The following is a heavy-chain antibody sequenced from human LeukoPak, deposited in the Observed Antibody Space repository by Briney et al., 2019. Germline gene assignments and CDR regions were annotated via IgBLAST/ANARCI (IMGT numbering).Heavy chain of an antibody. CDR2: ISYMGGP. D-gene: IGHD2-2*02. Sequence: PSETLSLSCTVSGGSISSSDTNWGWIRQPPGKGLEWIGSISYMGGPYHNPSLRSRVTMSVDTSKNQFSLNLSSVTAADTAVYSCARLSHCSSASCYTSYFDSWGQGTLVTVSS. V-gene: IGHV4-39*07. CDR1: GGSISSSDTN. J-gene: IGHJ4*02. CDR3: ARLSHCSSASCYTSYFDS.